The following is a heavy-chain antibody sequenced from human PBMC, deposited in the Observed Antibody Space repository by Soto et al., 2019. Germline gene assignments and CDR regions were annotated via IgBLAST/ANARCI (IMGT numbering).Heavy chain of an antibody. CDR1: GGSISSGGYY. D-gene: IGHD4-17*01. Sequence: SETLSLTCTVSGGSISSGGYYWILIRQDPGKGLEWIGYIYYSGSTYYNPSLKSRVTISVDTSKNQFSLKLSSVTAADTAVYYCARDVAPMTTVTHYYYYGMDVWGQGTTVTVSS. CDR3: ARDVAPMTTVTHYYYYGMDV. CDR2: IYYSGST. V-gene: IGHV4-31*03. J-gene: IGHJ6*02.